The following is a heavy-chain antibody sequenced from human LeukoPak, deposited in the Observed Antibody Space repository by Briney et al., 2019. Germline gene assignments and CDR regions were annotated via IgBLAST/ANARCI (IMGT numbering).Heavy chain of an antibody. CDR1: GFIFSDYY. V-gene: IGHV3-11*01. CDR2: ISGSGTTI. CDR3: AAHYGGNSGY. D-gene: IGHD4-23*01. J-gene: IGHJ4*02. Sequence: GGSLRLSCAASGFIFSDYYMSWIRQAPGQGLEWVSYISGSGTTIKYADSMKGRFTISRDNAKRSLYLHMNSLRAEDTAVYYCAAHYGGNSGYWGQGTLVTVSS.